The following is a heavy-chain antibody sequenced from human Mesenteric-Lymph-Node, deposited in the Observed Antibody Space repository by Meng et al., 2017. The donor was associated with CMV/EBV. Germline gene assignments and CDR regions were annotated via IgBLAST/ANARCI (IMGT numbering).Heavy chain of an antibody. CDR2: IRYDGSNK. CDR1: GFTFSSYG. J-gene: IGHJ6*02. Sequence: GGSLRLSCAASGFTFSSYGMHWVRQAPGKGLEWVAFIRYDGSNKYYADSVKGRFTISRDNSKNTLYLQMNSLRAEDTAVYYCAKDLVPAAISSYGMDVWGQGTTVTVSS. V-gene: IGHV3-30*02. CDR3: AKDLVPAAISSYGMDV. D-gene: IGHD2-2*02.